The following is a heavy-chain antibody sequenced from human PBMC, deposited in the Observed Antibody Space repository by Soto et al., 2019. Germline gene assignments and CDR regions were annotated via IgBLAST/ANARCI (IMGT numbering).Heavy chain of an antibody. CDR1: GFTFSSYG. CDR3: ARADYYDRSGYLEEDAYDI. J-gene: IGHJ3*02. CDR2: IWYDGSNK. D-gene: IGHD3-22*01. Sequence: GGSLRLSCAASGFTFSSYGMHWVRQAPGKGLEWVAVIWYDGSNKYYADSVKGRFTISRDNSKNTLYLQMNSLRAEDTAVYYCARADYYDRSGYLEEDAYDIWGQGTMVTVSS. V-gene: IGHV3-33*01.